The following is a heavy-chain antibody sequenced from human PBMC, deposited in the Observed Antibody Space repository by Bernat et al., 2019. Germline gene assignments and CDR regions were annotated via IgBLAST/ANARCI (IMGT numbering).Heavy chain of an antibody. Sequence: EVQLVETGGGLIQPGGSLRLSCAASGFTFSSNYMIWARQAPGKGLEWVSVIYSGGSTYYADSVKGRFTISRDNSKNTLYLQMNSLRAEDTAVYYCARDGRRWDSYGSWYFDLWGRGTLVTVSS. D-gene: IGHD5-18*01. CDR2: IYSGGST. CDR1: GFTFSSNY. J-gene: IGHJ2*01. CDR3: ARDGRRWDSYGSWYFDL. V-gene: IGHV3-53*02.